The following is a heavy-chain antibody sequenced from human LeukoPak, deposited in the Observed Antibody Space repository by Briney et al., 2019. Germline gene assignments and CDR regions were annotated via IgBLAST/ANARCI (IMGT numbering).Heavy chain of an antibody. Sequence: GGSLRLSCAASGFTFSSYAMSWVRQAPGKGLEWVSAISGSGGSTYHADSVKGRFTISRDNSKNTLYLQMNSLRAEDTAVYYCARHSGSYFVSDYWGQGTLVTVSS. CDR2: ISGSGGST. V-gene: IGHV3-23*01. CDR1: GFTFSSYA. J-gene: IGHJ4*02. D-gene: IGHD1-26*01. CDR3: ARHSGSYFVSDY.